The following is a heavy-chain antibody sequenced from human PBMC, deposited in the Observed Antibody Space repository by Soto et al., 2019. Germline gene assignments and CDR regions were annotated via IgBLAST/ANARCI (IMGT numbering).Heavy chain of an antibody. CDR2: ISGSGGST. CDR3: AKAPGSTSCYDY. V-gene: IGHV3-23*01. D-gene: IGHD2-2*01. Sequence: GGSLRLSCAASGFTFSSYAMGWVRQAPGKGLEWVSAISGSGGSTYYADSVKGRFTISRDNSKNTLYLQMNSPRAEDTAVYYCAKAPGSTSCYDYWGQGTLVTVSS. J-gene: IGHJ4*02. CDR1: GFTFSSYA.